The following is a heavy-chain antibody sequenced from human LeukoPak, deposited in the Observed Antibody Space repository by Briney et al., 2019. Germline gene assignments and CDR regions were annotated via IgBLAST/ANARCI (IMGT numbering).Heavy chain of an antibody. Sequence: GGSLRLSCAASGFTLSSYSMNWVRQAPGKGLEWGSPISSSSSYIYYADSVKGRFTISRDNAKNSLYLQMNSLRAEDTAVYYCARDAEPYYYDSSGHYFDYWGQGTLVTVSS. J-gene: IGHJ4*02. D-gene: IGHD3-22*01. V-gene: IGHV3-21*01. CDR3: ARDAEPYYYDSSGHYFDY. CDR2: ISSSSSYI. CDR1: GFTLSSYS.